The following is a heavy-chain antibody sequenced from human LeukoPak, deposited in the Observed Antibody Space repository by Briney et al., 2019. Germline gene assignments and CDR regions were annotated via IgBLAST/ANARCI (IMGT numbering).Heavy chain of an antibody. CDR2: INPGGTEK. Sequence: GGSLRLSCAASGFTFSNNWMNWVRQAPGKGLEWVGNINPGGTEKYYVDSVTGRFTISRDNAKNSLYLQMNSLRAEDTAVYYCARPPHIAAAGQDWGQGTLVTVSS. CDR3: ARPPHIAAAGQD. V-gene: IGHV3-7*01. D-gene: IGHD6-13*01. CDR1: GFTFSNNW. J-gene: IGHJ4*02.